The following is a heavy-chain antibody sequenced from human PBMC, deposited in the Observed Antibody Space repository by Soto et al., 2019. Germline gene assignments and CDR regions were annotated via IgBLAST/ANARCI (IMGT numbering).Heavy chain of an antibody. CDR2: VSTSGRST. CDR3: VKQAHGLDGVAFDY. CDR1: GFIFSEST. Sequence: GSLRLSCSASGFIFSESTIYWVRQVPGKGLEAISAVSTSGRSTYYADSVKDRFTISRDNSKNTLLLQMGSLRPEDTAIYYCVKQAHGLDGVAFDYWGQGTQVTVSS. V-gene: IGHV3-64D*06. J-gene: IGHJ4*02. D-gene: IGHD2-15*01.